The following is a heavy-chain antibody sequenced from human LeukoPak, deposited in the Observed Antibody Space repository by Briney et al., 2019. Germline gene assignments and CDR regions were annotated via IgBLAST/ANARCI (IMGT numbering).Heavy chain of an antibody. V-gene: IGHV3-53*01. Sequence: PGGSLRLSCAASGFTVSSNYMSWVRQAPGKGLEWVSVIYSGGSTYYADSVKGRFTISRDNSKNTLYLQMNSLRAEDTAVYYCAKAGGAGRGYYYYYMDVWGKGTTVTVSS. J-gene: IGHJ6*03. CDR2: IYSGGST. D-gene: IGHD1-26*01. CDR1: GFTVSSNY. CDR3: AKAGGAGRGYYYYYMDV.